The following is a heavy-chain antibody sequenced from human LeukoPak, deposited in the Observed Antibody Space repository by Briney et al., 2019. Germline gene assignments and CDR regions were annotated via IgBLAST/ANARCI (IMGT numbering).Heavy chain of an antibody. Sequence: GASVKVSCKASGGTFSSYAISWVRHAPGQGLEWMGGIIPIFGTANYAQKFQGRVTITADESTSTAYMELSSLRSEDTAVYYCARVDDIVVVPAAMGVRSGAYYYYGMDVWGKGTTVTVSS. D-gene: IGHD2-2*01. CDR3: ARVDDIVVVPAAMGVRSGAYYYYGMDV. CDR2: IIPIFGTA. CDR1: GGTFSSYA. V-gene: IGHV1-69*01. J-gene: IGHJ6*04.